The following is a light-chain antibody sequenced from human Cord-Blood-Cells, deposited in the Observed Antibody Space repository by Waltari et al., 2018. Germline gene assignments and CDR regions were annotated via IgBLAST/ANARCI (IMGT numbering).Light chain of an antibody. J-gene: IGLJ1*01. V-gene: IGLV2-14*01. CDR2: EVS. CDR1: SSDVGGYNY. CDR3: SSYTSSSTLYV. Sequence: QSALTQPASVSGSPGQSITISCTGTSSDVGGYNYVSWYQQHPGKAPKLMIYEVSNLPAGVSNRFSGAKSGNTASLTISGLQAEDEAEYYCSSYTSSSTLYVYGTGTKVTVL.